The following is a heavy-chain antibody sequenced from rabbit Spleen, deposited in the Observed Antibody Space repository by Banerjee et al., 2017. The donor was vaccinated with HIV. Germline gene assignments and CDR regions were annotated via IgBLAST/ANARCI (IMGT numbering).Heavy chain of an antibody. CDR1: GFSFSSSYY. V-gene: IGHV1S45*01. D-gene: IGHD1-1*01. CDR2: MDTAGSSGFT. Sequence: QEQLVESGGGLVQPEGSLTLTCKASGFSFSSSYYMCWVRQAPGKGLEWIACMDTAGSSGFTYFATWAKGRFTISKTSSTTVTLQMTSLTAADTATYFCARDSSSSFSSYGMDLWGPGTLVTVS. J-gene: IGHJ6*01. CDR3: ARDSSSSFSSYGMDL.